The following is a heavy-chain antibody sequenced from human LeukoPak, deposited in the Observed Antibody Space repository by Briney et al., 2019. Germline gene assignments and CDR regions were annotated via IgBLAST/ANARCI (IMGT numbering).Heavy chain of an antibody. CDR3: AREPAPQGVLWFGGHRSTPSYYSYMDV. D-gene: IGHD3-10*01. Sequence: ASVNVSCKASGYTFSSYSISWVRQAPGQGHEWMGWLSVYNGNTNYAQKFQGRVTLTTDTPTSTAYMELRSLRSDDTAVYYCAREPAPQGVLWFGGHRSTPSYYSYMDVWGKGTTVTVSS. J-gene: IGHJ6*03. CDR1: GYTFSSYS. V-gene: IGHV1-18*01. CDR2: LSVYNGNT.